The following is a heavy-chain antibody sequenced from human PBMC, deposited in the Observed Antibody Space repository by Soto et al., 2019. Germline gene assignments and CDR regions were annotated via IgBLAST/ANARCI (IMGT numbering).Heavy chain of an antibody. CDR1: GFTFSIYA. Sequence: EAQLVESGGDLVQPGGSLRLSCAASGFTFSIYAMHWVRQAPGKGLEYVSAISSNGDSTYYANSVKGRFTISRDNSKNTLYLQRGSLRAEDMAVYYCASRYCSGGRCYYFDHWGQGTLVTVSS. CDR2: ISSNGDST. D-gene: IGHD2-15*01. CDR3: ASRYCSGGRCYYFDH. J-gene: IGHJ4*02. V-gene: IGHV3-64*01.